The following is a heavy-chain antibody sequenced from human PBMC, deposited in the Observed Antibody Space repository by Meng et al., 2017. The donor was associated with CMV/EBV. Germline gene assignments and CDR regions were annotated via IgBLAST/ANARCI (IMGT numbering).Heavy chain of an antibody. D-gene: IGHD4-17*01. V-gene: IGHV3-21*01. CDR1: GFTFSRYT. CDR3: ARGVNPTVTTYWFDP. CDR2: ISSTGSDI. Sequence: GESLKISCAASGFTFSRYTINWVRQAPGKGLEWVSSISSTGSDIYYADSVKGRFTISRDNAKNSLYLQMSSLRAEDTAVYYCARGVNPTVTTYWFDPWGQGALVTVSS. J-gene: IGHJ5*02.